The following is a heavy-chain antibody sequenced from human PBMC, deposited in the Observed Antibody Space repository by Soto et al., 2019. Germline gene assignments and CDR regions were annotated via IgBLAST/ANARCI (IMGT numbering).Heavy chain of an antibody. V-gene: IGHV4-34*01. J-gene: IGHJ5*02. CDR1: GGSFSGYY. D-gene: IGHD2-2*01. CDR3: ARATDIVVVPAVPRPFDP. CDR2: INHSGST. Sequence: SETLSLTCAVYGGSFSGYYWSWIRQPPGKGLEWIGEINHSGSTNYNPSLKSRVTISVDTSKNQFSLKLSSVTAADTAVYYCARATDIVVVPAVPRPFDPWGQGTLVT.